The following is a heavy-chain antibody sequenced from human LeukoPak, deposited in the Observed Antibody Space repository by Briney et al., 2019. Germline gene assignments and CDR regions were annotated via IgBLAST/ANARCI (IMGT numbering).Heavy chain of an antibody. J-gene: IGHJ5*02. V-gene: IGHV4-39*01. D-gene: IGHD5-12*01. CDR1: GGSISSSSYY. CDR2: IYYSGST. CDR3: ARLDPVARFIAWFDP. Sequence: SETLSLTCTVSGGSISSSSYYWGWIRQPPGKGLEWIGSIYYSGSTYYSPSLKSRVTISVDTSKNQFSLKLSSVTAADTAVYYCARLDPVARFIAWFDPWGQGTLVTVSS.